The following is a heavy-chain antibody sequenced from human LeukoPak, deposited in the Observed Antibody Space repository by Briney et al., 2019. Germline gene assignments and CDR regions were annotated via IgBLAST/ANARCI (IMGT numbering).Heavy chain of an antibody. J-gene: IGHJ5*02. CDR2: MSPNSGNI. Sequence: VASVKVSCKASGYTFINYDINWVRQATGQGLEWMGWMSPNSGNIGYAQKFQGRVTISSDTSISTAYMEMRNLRSDDAAVYYCARGQWFDPWGQGTLVTVSS. V-gene: IGHV1-8*01. CDR3: ARGQWFDP. CDR1: GYTFINYD.